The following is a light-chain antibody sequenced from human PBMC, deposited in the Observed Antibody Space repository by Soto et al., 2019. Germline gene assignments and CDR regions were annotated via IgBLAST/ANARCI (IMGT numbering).Light chain of an antibody. V-gene: IGKV3-20*01. Sequence: EIVLTQSPGTLSLSPGERATLSCRASQSVSSSYLSWYQQKPGQDPRLLIYGSSSRATGLPDRFSGRGSGTDFTLTISRLEPEDFAVYYCQQYGSSPGTCGRGTKVEIK. CDR3: QQYGSSPGT. J-gene: IGKJ1*01. CDR2: GSS. CDR1: QSVSSSY.